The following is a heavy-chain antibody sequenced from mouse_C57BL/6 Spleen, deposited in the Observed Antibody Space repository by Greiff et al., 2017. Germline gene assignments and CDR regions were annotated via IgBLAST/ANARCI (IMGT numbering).Heavy chain of an antibody. J-gene: IGHJ2*01. CDR2: IDPSDSET. V-gene: IGHV1-52*01. CDR3: ARKDYYGSSSFDY. CDR1: GYTFTSYW. Sequence: QVQLQQPGAELVRPGSSVKLSCKASGYTFTSYWMHWVKQRPIQGLEWIGNIDPSDSETHYNQKFKDKATLTVDKSSSTAYMQLSSLTSEYSAVYYCARKDYYGSSSFDYWGQGTTLTVSS. D-gene: IGHD1-1*01.